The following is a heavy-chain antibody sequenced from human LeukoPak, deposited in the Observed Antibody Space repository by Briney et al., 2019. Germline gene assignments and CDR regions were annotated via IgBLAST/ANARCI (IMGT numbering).Heavy chain of an antibody. Sequence: GGSLRLSCAASGFTVSSNYMSWVRQAPGKGLEWVSVIYSGGSTYYADSVKGRFTISRDNSKNTLYLQMNSLGAEDTAVYYCARVPLEYSSLYFDYWGQGTLVTVSS. CDR2: IYSGGST. D-gene: IGHD6-6*01. CDR3: ARVPLEYSSLYFDY. CDR1: GFTVSSNY. V-gene: IGHV3-53*01. J-gene: IGHJ4*02.